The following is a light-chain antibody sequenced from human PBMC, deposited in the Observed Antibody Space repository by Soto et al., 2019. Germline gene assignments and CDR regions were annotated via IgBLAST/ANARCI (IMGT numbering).Light chain of an antibody. CDR3: CSYAGSCNYV. V-gene: IGLV2-11*01. J-gene: IGLJ1*01. Sequence: QSALTQPRSVSGSPGQSVTISCTGTSSDVGGYYFVSWYQQHPGKAPTLMIYDVTKRPSGVPDRFSGSKSGNTASLTISGLQAEDEAEYYCCSYAGSCNYVFGTGTKVTVL. CDR1: SSDVGGYYF. CDR2: DVT.